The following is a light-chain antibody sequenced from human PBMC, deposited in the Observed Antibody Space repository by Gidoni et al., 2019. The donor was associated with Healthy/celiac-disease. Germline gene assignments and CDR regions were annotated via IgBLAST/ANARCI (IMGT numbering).Light chain of an antibody. CDR3: AAWVDSLNGYV. CDR2: YDD. V-gene: IGLV1-36*01. Sequence: QSVLTQPPAVSEAPRQRVTISCSGRSSNIENNAVHWYQQLPGKAPKLLIYYDDLLPSGVSDRFSGSKSGTSASLAISGLQSEDEADYYCAAWVDSLNGYVFGTGTKVTVL. CDR1: SSNIENNA. J-gene: IGLJ1*01.